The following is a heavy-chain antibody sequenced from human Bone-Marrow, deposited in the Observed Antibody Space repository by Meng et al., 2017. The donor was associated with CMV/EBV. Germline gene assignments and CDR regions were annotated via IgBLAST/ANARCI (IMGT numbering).Heavy chain of an antibody. CDR3: ARADDYDSSGYHPDAFDI. J-gene: IGHJ3*02. CDR1: DGSIRSNTYY. Sequence: SETLSLTCTVSDGSIRSNTYYWGWIRQPPGKGLEWIGSIYYSGSTYYNPSLKSRVTISVGTSKNQFSLKLSSVTAADTAVYYCARADDYDSSGYHPDAFDIWGQGTMVTVSS. V-gene: IGHV4-39*07. CDR2: IYYSGST. D-gene: IGHD3-22*01.